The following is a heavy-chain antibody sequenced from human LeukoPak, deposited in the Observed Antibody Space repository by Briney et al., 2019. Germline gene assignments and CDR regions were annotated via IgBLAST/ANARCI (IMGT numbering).Heavy chain of an antibody. V-gene: IGHV4-31*03. CDR2: IHYTGRT. CDR3: ASNQLLPYYFDY. J-gene: IGHJ4*02. Sequence: SETLSLTCTVSGGSISSGGYYWNWIRQHPGKGLEWIGYIHYTGRTYYSPSLKSRVAILVDTSKNQFSLKLSSVTAADTAVYYCASNQLLPYYFDYWGQGTLVTVSS. D-gene: IGHD3-22*01. CDR1: GGSISSGGYY.